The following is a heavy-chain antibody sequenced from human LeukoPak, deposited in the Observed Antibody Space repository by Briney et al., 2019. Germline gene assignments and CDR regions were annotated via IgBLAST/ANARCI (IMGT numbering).Heavy chain of an antibody. CDR1: GFTFSSYA. Sequence: GGSLRLSCAASGFTFSSYAMSWVRQAPGKGLEWVSAISGSGGSTYYADSVKGRFTISRDNSKNTLYLQMNSLGAEDTAVYYCAKDFSGLLWSGTDVWGKGTTVTVSS. V-gene: IGHV3-23*01. CDR3: AKDFSGLLWSGTDV. D-gene: IGHD3-10*01. J-gene: IGHJ6*04. CDR2: ISGSGGST.